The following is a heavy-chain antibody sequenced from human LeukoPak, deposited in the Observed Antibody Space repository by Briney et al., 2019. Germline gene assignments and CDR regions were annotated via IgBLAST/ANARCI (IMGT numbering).Heavy chain of an antibody. CDR3: AKGSIDWYYFDY. V-gene: IGHV3-30*18. CDR2: ISSDGSHK. CDR1: GFXFSTYD. D-gene: IGHD3-9*01. J-gene: IGHJ4*02. Sequence: PGGSLRLSCAASGFXFSTYDMHWVRQAPGKGLEWVAVISSDGSHKYWADSVKGRFTISRDNSKNTVYLQMNSLRAEDTAVYYCAKGSIDWYYFDYWGQGTLVTVSS.